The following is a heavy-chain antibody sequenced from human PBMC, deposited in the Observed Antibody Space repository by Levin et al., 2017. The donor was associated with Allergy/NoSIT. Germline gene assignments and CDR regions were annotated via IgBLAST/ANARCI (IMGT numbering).Heavy chain of an antibody. J-gene: IGHJ4*02. Sequence: GGFLRLSCAASGFTFSNYAMHWVRQAPGKGLEWVGVISDDGSSEFYIDSVKGRFTISRDNSKNRLYLQMDSLRAEDTALYYCVREIAEEGTWGQGTLVMVSS. D-gene: IGHD1-1*01. CDR2: ISDDGSSE. V-gene: IGHV3-30-3*01. CDR3: VREIAEEGT. CDR1: GFTFSNYA.